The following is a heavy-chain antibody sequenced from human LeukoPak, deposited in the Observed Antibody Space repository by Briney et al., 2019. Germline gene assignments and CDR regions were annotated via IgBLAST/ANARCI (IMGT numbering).Heavy chain of an antibody. V-gene: IGHV1-2*02. D-gene: IGHD3-16*01. J-gene: IGHJ3*02. CDR2: INPNSGGT. CDR1: GYTFIDYY. CDR3: ARSGSRGRSYDDAFDI. Sequence: WASVKVSCKASGYTFIDYYIHWVRQAPGQGLEWLGWINPNSGGTNYAQKVQGRVNLIRETSINTAYMELSRLTSDDTALYYCARSGSRGRSYDDAFDIWGQGTMSPSLQ.